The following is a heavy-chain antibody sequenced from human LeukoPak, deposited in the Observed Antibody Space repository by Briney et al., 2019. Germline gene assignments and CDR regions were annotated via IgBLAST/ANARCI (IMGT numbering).Heavy chain of an antibody. V-gene: IGHV4-59*01. Sequence: PSETLSLTCTVSGDSISSYYWSWLRQPPGKGLEWIGYIYYSGSTNYNPSLKSRVTISVDTSKNQFSLKLSSVTAADTAVYYCARTAGYCSSTSCYDYWGQGTLVTVSS. J-gene: IGHJ4*02. CDR2: IYYSGST. D-gene: IGHD2-2*01. CDR3: ARTAGYCSSTSCYDY. CDR1: GDSISSYY.